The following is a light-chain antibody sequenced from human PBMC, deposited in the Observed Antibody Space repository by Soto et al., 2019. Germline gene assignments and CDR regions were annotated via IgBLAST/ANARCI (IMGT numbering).Light chain of an antibody. CDR2: DAS. J-gene: IGKJ4*01. CDR3: HQRSNWPPFT. CDR1: QSVSSY. V-gene: IGKV3-11*01. Sequence: EIVLTQSPATLSLSPGERATLSCRASQSVSSYLAWYQQKPGQAPRLLIYDASNRATGIPARFSGNGSGTDFTLTISSLEPEDFAVYYCHQRSNWPPFTFGGGTKVEIK.